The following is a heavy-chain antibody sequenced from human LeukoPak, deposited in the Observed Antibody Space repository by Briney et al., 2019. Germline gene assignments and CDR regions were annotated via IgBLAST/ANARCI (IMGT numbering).Heavy chain of an antibody. CDR1: GFTVSSNY. CDR2: IYSGGRT. Sequence: GGSLRLSCATPGFTVSSNYMSWVRQAPGKGLEWVSVIYSGGRTYYADSVKGRFTISRDNAEKSLYLQMNSLRAEDTAVYYCAREKVYGGVRGVTYTYFDNWGQGTLVTVAS. D-gene: IGHD3-10*01. CDR3: AREKVYGGVRGVTYTYFDN. J-gene: IGHJ4*02. V-gene: IGHV3-66*01.